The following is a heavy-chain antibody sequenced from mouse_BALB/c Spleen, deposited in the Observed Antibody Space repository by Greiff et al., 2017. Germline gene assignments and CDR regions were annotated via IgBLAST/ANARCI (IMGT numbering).Heavy chain of an antibody. CDR1: GFAFSRYW. V-gene: IGHV4-1*02. J-gene: IGHJ1*01. CDR2: INPDSSTI. D-gene: IGHD4-1*01. CDR3: ATLGKGWYLDD. Sequence: DVQLQESGGGLVQPGGSLKLSCAASGFAFSRYWMSWVRQAPGKGLEWIGEINPDSSTINYTPSLKDKFIISRDNAKNTLYLQMSKVRSEDTALYYCATLGKGWYLDDWGEGTTVTVSS.